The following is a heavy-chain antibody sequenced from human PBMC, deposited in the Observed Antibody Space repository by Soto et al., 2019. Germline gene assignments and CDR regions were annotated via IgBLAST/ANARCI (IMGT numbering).Heavy chain of an antibody. CDR3: AVGGNRGKCFAY. J-gene: IGHJ4*02. D-gene: IGHD2-15*01. V-gene: IGHV3-33*01. CDR1: GFTFSSYG. CDR2: IWYDGINK. Sequence: GGSLRLSCAASGFTFSSYGMNWVRQAPGKGLEWVAIIWYDGINKFYADSVKGRFTISRDNSRNTVFLQMSSLRADDTAVYYCAVGGNRGKCFAYWGQGALVTVSS.